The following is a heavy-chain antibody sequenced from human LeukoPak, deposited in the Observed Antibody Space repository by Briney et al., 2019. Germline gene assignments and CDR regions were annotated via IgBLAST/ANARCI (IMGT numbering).Heavy chain of an antibody. CDR3: ARHDYNNPRIDY. D-gene: IGHD4-11*01. V-gene: IGHV4-59*08. Sequence: SETLSLTCTVSGGSISSYYWSWIRQPPGKGLEWIGYISHSGRTSYNPSLRSRVTISVATSKNQFSLKLSSVTAADTALYYCARHDYNNPRIDYWGQGTLVTVSS. J-gene: IGHJ4*02. CDR2: ISHSGRT. CDR1: GGSISSYY.